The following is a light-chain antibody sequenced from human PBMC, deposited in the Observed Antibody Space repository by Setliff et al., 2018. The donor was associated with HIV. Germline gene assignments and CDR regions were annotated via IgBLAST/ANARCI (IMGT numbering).Light chain of an antibody. J-gene: IGLJ1*01. V-gene: IGLV3-21*04. Sequence: SYELTQPPSVSVAPGKTARITCGGNNIGSKSVHWYQQKPGQAPVLVISYDSDRPSGIPERFSGSNSGNTATLTISRVEAGDEADYYCQVWDSSSDHPCVFGTGTKVTVL. CDR3: QVWDSSSDHPCV. CDR2: YDS. CDR1: NIGSKS.